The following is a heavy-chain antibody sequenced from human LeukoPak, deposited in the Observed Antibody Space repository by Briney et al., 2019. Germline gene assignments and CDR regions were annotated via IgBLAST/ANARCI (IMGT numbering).Heavy chain of an antibody. Sequence: GGSLRLSCEASGVTFSSYAMHWVRQAPGQGLEWVAVISYDGSNKYYADSVKGRFTISRDNSKNTLYLQMNSLRAEDTAVYYCARDSTMTTVTFVDYWGQGTLVTVSS. CDR3: ARDSTMTTVTFVDY. CDR2: ISYDGSNK. CDR1: GVTFSSYA. V-gene: IGHV3-30*04. J-gene: IGHJ4*02. D-gene: IGHD4-17*01.